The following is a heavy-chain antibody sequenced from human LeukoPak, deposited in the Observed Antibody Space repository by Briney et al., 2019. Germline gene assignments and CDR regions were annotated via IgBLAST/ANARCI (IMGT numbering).Heavy chain of an antibody. CDR3: ARDHWLLSSNTWYYYGMDV. CDR2: ISFNGSA. Sequence: SETLSLTCTVSGGSISVHSWSWIRQSPGKGLEWIGDISFNGSANYSPSLKSRVTILVDTSKNQFSLRLNSVAAADTAVYYCARDHWLLSSNTWYYYGMDVWGQGTTVTVSS. CDR1: GGSISVHS. D-gene: IGHD3-9*01. J-gene: IGHJ6*02. V-gene: IGHV4-59*11.